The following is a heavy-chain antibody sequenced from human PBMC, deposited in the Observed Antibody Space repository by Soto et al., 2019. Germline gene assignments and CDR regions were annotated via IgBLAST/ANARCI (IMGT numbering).Heavy chain of an antibody. Sequence: EVQLVESGGGLVQPGGSLRLSCAASGFTVSSNYMSWVRQAPGKGLEWVSVIYSGGSTYYADSVKGRFTISRDNSKNTLYLQMNSLRAEDTAVYYCARGGPVNWNYFTSPPSNWFDPWGQGTLVTVSS. J-gene: IGHJ5*02. CDR2: IYSGGST. V-gene: IGHV3-66*01. D-gene: IGHD1-7*01. CDR1: GFTVSSNY. CDR3: ARGGPVNWNYFTSPPSNWFDP.